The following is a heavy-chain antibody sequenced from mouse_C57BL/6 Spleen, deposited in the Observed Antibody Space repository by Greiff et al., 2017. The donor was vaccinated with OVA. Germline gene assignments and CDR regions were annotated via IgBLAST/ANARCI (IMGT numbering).Heavy chain of an antibody. J-gene: IGHJ4*01. CDR3: ARGGYGKGYAMDY. D-gene: IGHD2-1*01. CDR2: INPNNGGT. CDR1: GYTFTDYN. V-gene: IGHV1-22*01. Sequence: EVQLQQSGPELVKPGASVKMSCKASGYTFTDYNLHWVKQSHGKSLEWIGYINPNNGGTSYNQKFKGKATLTVNKSSSTAYMELRSLTSEDSAVYYGARGGYGKGYAMDYWGQGTSVTVSS.